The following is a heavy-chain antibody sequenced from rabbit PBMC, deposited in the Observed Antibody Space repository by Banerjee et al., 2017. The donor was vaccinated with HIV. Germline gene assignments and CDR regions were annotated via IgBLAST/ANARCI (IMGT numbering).Heavy chain of an antibody. CDR3: ARDTGTSFSTYGMDL. J-gene: IGHJ6*01. CDR2: IVAGSSGST. D-gene: IGHD8-1*01. Sequence: QSLEESGGDLVKPGASLTLTCKASGIDFSSYYYMCWVRQAPGKGLEWIASIVAGSSGSTYYATWAKGRFTISKTSSTTMTLQMTSLTAADTATYFCARDTGTSFSTYGMDLWGPGTLVTVS. CDR1: GIDFSSYYY. V-gene: IGHV1S40*01.